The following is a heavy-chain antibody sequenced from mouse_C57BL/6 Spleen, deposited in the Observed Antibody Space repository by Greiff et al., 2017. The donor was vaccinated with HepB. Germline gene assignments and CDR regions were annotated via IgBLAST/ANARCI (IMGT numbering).Heavy chain of an antibody. CDR3: AREDYGEDY. D-gene: IGHD2-4*01. CDR1: GYAFSSYW. V-gene: IGHV1-80*01. CDR2: INPGDGDT. J-gene: IGHJ2*01. Sequence: QVQLQQSGAELVKPGASVKISCKASGYAFSSYWMTWVKQRPGKGLEWIGQINPGDGDTNYNGKVKGKATLTADKSYSTGYLQLSSLTSEDSAVYFCAREDYGEDYWGQGTTLTVSS.